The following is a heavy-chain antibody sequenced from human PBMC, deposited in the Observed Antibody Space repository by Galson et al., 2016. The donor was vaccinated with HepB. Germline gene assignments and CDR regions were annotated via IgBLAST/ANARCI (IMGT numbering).Heavy chain of an antibody. V-gene: IGHV1-46*01. CDR3: AKHHFWSGYYVDS. CDR2: INPSGGGT. J-gene: IGHJ4*02. D-gene: IGHD3-3*02. Sequence: SVKVSCKASGYTFTSYYIHWVRQAPGQGLEWMGIINPSGGGTSYAQRFQGRVTMTRDTSTSTVYMGLSSLRSEDTAVYYCAKHHFWSGYYVDSWGQGTLVTVSS. CDR1: GYTFTSYY.